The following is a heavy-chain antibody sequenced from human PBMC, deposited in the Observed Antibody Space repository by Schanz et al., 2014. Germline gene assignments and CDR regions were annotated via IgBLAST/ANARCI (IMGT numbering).Heavy chain of an antibody. V-gene: IGHV3-23*01. Sequence: DVQLLESGGGLVQPGGSLRLSCAASGFTFSTSAMSWVRQAPGKGLEWVSLISDSGDTAYYADSVKGRFTISRDNFKGALYLQMSSLRAEDTAVYYCAKSLESCPGGRCSRGYFDYWGQGTLGTVSS. J-gene: IGHJ4*02. CDR3: AKSLESCPGGRCSRGYFDY. CDR1: GFTFSTSA. CDR2: ISDSGDTA. D-gene: IGHD2-8*02.